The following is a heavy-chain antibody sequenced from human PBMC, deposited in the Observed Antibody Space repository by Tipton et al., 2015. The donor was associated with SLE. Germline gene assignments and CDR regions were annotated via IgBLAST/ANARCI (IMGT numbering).Heavy chain of an antibody. CDR1: GFTVSSNY. Sequence: SLRLSCAASGFTVSSNYMSWVRQAPGKGLEWVSVIYSGGSTYYANSVKGRFTISRDNSRNTLFLQMNSLRAEDTAVYYCVKLPTGVGSLAEYFQHWGQGTLVSVSS. J-gene: IGHJ1*01. CDR3: VKLPTGVGSLAEYFQH. V-gene: IGHV3-53*01. D-gene: IGHD3-9*01. CDR2: IYSGGST.